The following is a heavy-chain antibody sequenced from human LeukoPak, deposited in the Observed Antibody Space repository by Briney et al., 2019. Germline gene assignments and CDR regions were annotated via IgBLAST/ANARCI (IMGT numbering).Heavy chain of an antibody. CDR3: ASSLLVGATNRPFAFDY. D-gene: IGHD1-26*01. Sequence: PSETLSLTCTVSGGSISSYYWSWIRQPPRKGLEWIGYIYYSGSTNYNPSLKSRVTISVDTSKNQFSLKLSSVTAADTAVYYCASSLLVGATNRPFAFDYWGQGTLVTVSS. J-gene: IGHJ4*02. V-gene: IGHV4-59*08. CDR2: IYYSGST. CDR1: GGSISSYY.